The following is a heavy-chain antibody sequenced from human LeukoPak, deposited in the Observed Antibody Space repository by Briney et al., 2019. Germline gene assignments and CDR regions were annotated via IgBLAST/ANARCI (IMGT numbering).Heavy chain of an antibody. D-gene: IGHD1-1*01. CDR3: ARLYNWNDFDY. Sequence: ASVKVSCKASGCTFTSYDINWVRQATGQGLEWMGWMNPNSGNTGYAQKFQGRVTMTRNTSISAAYMELSSLRSEDTAVYYCARLYNWNDFDYWGQGTLVTVSS. V-gene: IGHV1-8*01. CDR1: GCTFTSYD. CDR2: MNPNSGNT. J-gene: IGHJ4*02.